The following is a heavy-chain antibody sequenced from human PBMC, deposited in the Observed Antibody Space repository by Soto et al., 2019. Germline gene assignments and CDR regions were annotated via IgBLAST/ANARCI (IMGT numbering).Heavy chain of an antibody. J-gene: IGHJ2*01. CDR2: ISGRGHMT. CDR1: GFNFRSYA. V-gene: IGHV3-23*01. Sequence: EMQLLESGGRLVPPGGSLRLSCAASGFNFRSYAMNWVRQVPGKGLDWVSGISGRGHMTFYADSVKGRFTISRDNSKTTVFLQMNGLRPEDTAIYYCAKDLGFSGYDFDWYFDLWGRGTLVTVSS. D-gene: IGHD3-22*01. CDR3: AKDLGFSGYDFDWYFDL.